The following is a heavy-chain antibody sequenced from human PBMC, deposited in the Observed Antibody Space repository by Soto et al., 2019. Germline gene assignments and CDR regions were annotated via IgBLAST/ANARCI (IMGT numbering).Heavy chain of an antibody. CDR2: INAGNGNT. CDR1: GYTFTKFH. CDR3: ARDSGYYYYGMDV. V-gene: IGHV1-3*01. J-gene: IGHJ6*02. Sequence: GASVQVSCKASGYTFTKFHIHWVRQAPGQRLEWMGRINAGNGNTRYSQKFQGRVTITRDTSASTAYMELSSLRSEDTAVYYCARDSGYYYYGMDVWGQGTTVTVSS.